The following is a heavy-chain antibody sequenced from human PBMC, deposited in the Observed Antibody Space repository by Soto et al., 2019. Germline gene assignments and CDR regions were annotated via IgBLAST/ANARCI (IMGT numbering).Heavy chain of an antibody. Sequence: LSLTCTVSGGSISSGGYYWSWIRQHPGKGLEWIGYIYYSGSTYYNPSLKSRVTISVDTSKNQFSLKLSSVTAADTAVYYCARTDASYYDFWSGYLLFDYWGQGTLVTVSS. J-gene: IGHJ4*02. V-gene: IGHV4-31*03. CDR2: IYYSGST. CDR1: GGSISSGGYY. D-gene: IGHD3-3*01. CDR3: ARTDASYYDFWSGYLLFDY.